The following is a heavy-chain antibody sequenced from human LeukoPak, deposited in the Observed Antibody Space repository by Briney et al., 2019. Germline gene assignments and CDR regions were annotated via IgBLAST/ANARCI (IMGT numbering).Heavy chain of an antibody. CDR1: GFTFSSYA. J-gene: IGHJ5*02. V-gene: IGHV3-23*01. D-gene: IGHD2-2*01. Sequence: GGSLRLSCAASGFTFSSYAMSGVRQARGKGLEGVSAISGRGGSTYYADSVKGRFTISRDNSKNTLYLHMNRLRAEDTAVCYCAKQEGCLFDPWGQGSLVTVSS. CDR2: ISGRGGST. CDR3: AKQEGCLFDP.